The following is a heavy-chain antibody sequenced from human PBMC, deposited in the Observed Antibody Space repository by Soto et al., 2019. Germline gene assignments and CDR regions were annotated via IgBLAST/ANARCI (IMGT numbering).Heavy chain of an antibody. D-gene: IGHD3-16*02. Sequence: GASVKVSCKVSGGTFSNYAIDWVRLAPGQGLEWMGGIVPIFGTTYYTQKFQGRATIIADDSTTTAYLELSSLRSEDTAVYYCARGFPLWFDPWGQGTLVTVSS. CDR2: IVPIFGTT. J-gene: IGHJ5*02. CDR3: ARGFPLWFDP. V-gene: IGHV1-69*13. CDR1: GGTFSNYA.